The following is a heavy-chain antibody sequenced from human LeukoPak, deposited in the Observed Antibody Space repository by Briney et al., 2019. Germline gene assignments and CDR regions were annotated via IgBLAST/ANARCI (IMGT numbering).Heavy chain of an antibody. D-gene: IGHD3-22*01. CDR3: AKGGDYYDSSGYGNWFDP. Sequence: GGSLRLSWAASGXTFSSYGMHWVRQAPGKGLEWVGVLSYDGSNKYYADSVKGRFTISRDNSKNTLYLQMNSLRAEDTAVYYCAKGGDYYDSSGYGNWFDPWGQGTLVTVSS. CDR1: GXTFSSYG. CDR2: LSYDGSNK. V-gene: IGHV3-30*18. J-gene: IGHJ5*02.